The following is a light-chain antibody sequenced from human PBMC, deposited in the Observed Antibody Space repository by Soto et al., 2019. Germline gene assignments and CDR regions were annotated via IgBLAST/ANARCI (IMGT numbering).Light chain of an antibody. CDR2: DVS. CDR3: SSHTSNNTRM. CDR1: SSDVGGYNY. J-gene: IGLJ3*02. Sequence: QSVLTQPASVSGSPGQSIAISCTGTSSDVGGYNYVSWYQRHPGKAPKLMIYDVSNRPSGVSNRFSGSKSGNTASLTISGLQAEDEADYYCSSHTSNNTRMFGGGTKLTVL. V-gene: IGLV2-14*03.